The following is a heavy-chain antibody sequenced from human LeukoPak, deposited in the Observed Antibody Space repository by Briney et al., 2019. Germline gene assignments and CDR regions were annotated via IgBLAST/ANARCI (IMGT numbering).Heavy chain of an antibody. CDR2: INPNSGGT. CDR3: ARDITGTNCFDP. CDR1: GYTFTGYY. D-gene: IGHD1/OR15-1a*01. J-gene: IGHJ5*02. V-gene: IGHV1-2*02. Sequence: ASVKVSCKASGYTFTGYYMHWVRQAPGQGLEWMGWINPNSGGTNYAQKFQGRVTMTRDTSISTAYMELSRLRSDDTAVYYCARDITGTNCFDPWGQGTLVTVSS.